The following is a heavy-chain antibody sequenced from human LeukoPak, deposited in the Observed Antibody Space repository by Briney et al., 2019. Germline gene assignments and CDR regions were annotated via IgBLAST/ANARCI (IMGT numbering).Heavy chain of an antibody. D-gene: IGHD3-10*01. V-gene: IGHV4-39*01. Sequence: PSETLSLTCSVSGGSISSGRYYWAWIRQPPGKGLGWIGTIFYTGTTDYNPSLNSRVTISIDTSKNQFSLEQGSVTARDSAFYYCAKYGSGAYWGQGTMVTVSS. CDR1: GGSISSGRYY. CDR2: IFYTGTT. CDR3: AKYGSGAY. J-gene: IGHJ4*02.